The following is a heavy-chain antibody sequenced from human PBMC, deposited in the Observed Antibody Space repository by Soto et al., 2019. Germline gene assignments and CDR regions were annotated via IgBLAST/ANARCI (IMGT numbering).Heavy chain of an antibody. CDR3: VRATYFSDSSGYTRCLDY. D-gene: IGHD3-22*01. Sequence: PVGSMRDSWTGSEFTLSANYSYCVRKARLKGLDWFGRSRDKPQGYSTAYAASVKGRFTTSRDESKNSAYLQMNSLKTEDTAVYYCVRATYFSDSSGYTRCLDYWGQGTLVTVSS. CDR2: SRDKPQGYST. CDR1: EFTLSANY. V-gene: IGHV3-72*01. J-gene: IGHJ4*02.